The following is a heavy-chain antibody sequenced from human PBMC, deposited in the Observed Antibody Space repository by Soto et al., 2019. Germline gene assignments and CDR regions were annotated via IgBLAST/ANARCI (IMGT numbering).Heavy chain of an antibody. J-gene: IGHJ5*02. CDR1: GGSISSGY. D-gene: IGHD3-22*01. V-gene: IGHV4-59*01. CDR3: TGAYYDVSGYSLDP. CDR2: IYYGGSI. Sequence: PSETLSLTCSVSGGSISSGYLTWIRQPPGKGLEWIGYIYYGGSINYNPSLKSRVIISVDTAKNQFSLRLSSVSAADTAVYYCTGAYYDVSGYSLDPWGQGTSVTVSS.